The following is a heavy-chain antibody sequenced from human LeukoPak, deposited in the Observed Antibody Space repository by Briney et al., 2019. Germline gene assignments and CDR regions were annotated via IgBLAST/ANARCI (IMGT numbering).Heavy chain of an antibody. Sequence: GGSLRLSCAASGFTVSSNYMSWVRQAPGKGLEWVSVIYSGGSTYYADSVKGRFTISRDNCKNTLYLQMNSLRAEDTAVYYCARDLGTNYYYGMDVWGQGTTVTVSS. J-gene: IGHJ6*02. CDR1: GFTVSSNY. D-gene: IGHD5-12*01. CDR2: IYSGGST. V-gene: IGHV3-53*01. CDR3: ARDLGTNYYYGMDV.